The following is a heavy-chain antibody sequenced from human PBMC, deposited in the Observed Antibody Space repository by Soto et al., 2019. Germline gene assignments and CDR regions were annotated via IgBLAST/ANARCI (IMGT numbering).Heavy chain of an antibody. CDR2: IIPIFGTA. V-gene: IGHV1-69*13. CDR1: GGTFSSYA. CDR3: ARGVIVVVAGSSSSYNYYGLDG. D-gene: IGHD2-2*01. Sequence: SVKVSCKASGGTFSSYAISWVRQAPGQGLEWMRGIIPIFGTANYAQKFQGKVTITADESTSTAYMELSSLRSEDTAVYYCARGVIVVVAGSSSSYNYYGLDGWGQGTRVTVSS. J-gene: IGHJ6*02.